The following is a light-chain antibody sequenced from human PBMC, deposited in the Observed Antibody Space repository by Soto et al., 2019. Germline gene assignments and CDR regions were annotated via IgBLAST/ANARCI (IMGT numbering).Light chain of an antibody. Sequence: DVQMTQSPSSLSASVGDRVTITCRASQSITTFLNWYQQKPGRAPKLLIFGASNLQSGVPSRFRGSGSGTEFTLTINGLQSEDFALYWCQQYDNWPPTFGGGTKVDIK. CDR1: QSITTF. CDR3: QQYDNWPPT. V-gene: IGKV1-39*01. J-gene: IGKJ4*01. CDR2: GAS.